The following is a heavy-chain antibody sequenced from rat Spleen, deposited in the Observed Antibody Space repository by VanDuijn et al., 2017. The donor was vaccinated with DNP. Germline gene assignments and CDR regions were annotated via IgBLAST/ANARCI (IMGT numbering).Heavy chain of an antibody. CDR3: SRAQFTRVLDC. CDR2: INEGGITM. Sequence: EVRLVASGGGLVQPGRSLKLSCAASGFNFNGYWMAWVRQAPGKGLEWIGEINEGGITMNYIPSLKDKFIISRDNAQNTLYLQMSKRGSEDTAIYCCSRAQFTRVLDCWGQGVMVTVSS. V-gene: IGHV4-2*01. J-gene: IGHJ2*01. CDR1: GFNFNGYW. D-gene: IGHD1-4*01.